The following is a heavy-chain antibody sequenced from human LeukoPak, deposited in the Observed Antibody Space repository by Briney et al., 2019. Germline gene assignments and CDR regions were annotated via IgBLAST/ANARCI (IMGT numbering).Heavy chain of an antibody. CDR1: GGSFSGYY. CDR3: AGSTGPFDY. Sequence: SEALSLTCAVYGGSFSGYYWSWIRQPPGKGLEWIGEINHSGSTNYNPSLKSRVTISVDTSKNQFSLKLSSVTAADTAVYYCAGSTGPFDYWGQGTLVTVSS. V-gene: IGHV4-34*01. J-gene: IGHJ4*02. CDR2: INHSGST.